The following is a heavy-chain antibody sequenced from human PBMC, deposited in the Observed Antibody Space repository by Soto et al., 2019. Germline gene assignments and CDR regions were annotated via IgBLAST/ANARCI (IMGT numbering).Heavy chain of an antibody. CDR2: IYYSGST. CDR1: GGSISSSSYY. D-gene: IGHD6-19*01. Sequence: SETLSLTCTVSGGSISSSSYYWGWIRQPPGKGLEWIGSIYYSGSTYYNPSLKSLVTISVDTSKNQFSLKLSSVTAADTTVYYCARKRHLSSGWYGKSIWFDPWGQGTLVTVSS. CDR3: ARKRHLSSGWYGKSIWFDP. J-gene: IGHJ5*02. V-gene: IGHV4-39*01.